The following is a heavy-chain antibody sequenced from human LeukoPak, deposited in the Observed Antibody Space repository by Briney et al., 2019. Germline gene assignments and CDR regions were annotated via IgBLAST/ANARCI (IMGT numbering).Heavy chain of an antibody. CDR1: GYSISSGYY. J-gene: IGHJ2*01. Sequence: SETLSLTCAVSGYSISSGYYWGWIRQPPGKGLEWIGSIYHSGSTYYNPSLKSRVTISVDRSKNQFSLKLSSVTAADTAVYYCARARVTTSSRYFDLWGRGTLVTVSS. CDR3: ARARVTTSSRYFDL. V-gene: IGHV4-38-2*01. D-gene: IGHD4-17*01. CDR2: IYHSGST.